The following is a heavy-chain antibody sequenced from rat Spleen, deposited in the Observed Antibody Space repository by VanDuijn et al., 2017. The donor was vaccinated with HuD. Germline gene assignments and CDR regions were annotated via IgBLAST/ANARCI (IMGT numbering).Heavy chain of an antibody. CDR2: ISPSGGSS. J-gene: IGHJ2*01. D-gene: IGHD1-4*01. V-gene: IGHV5-19*01. CDR3: TTGVLPGYNYY. CDR1: GFSLMDYS. Sequence: VQLKESGPGLFQPSQTLSLTCTVSGFSLMDYSVHWVRQAPTKGLEWVASISPSGGSSYYSDSVQGRFTISRDSAKSALYLQMDSLRSEDTATYYCTTGVLPGYNYYWGQGVMVTVSS.